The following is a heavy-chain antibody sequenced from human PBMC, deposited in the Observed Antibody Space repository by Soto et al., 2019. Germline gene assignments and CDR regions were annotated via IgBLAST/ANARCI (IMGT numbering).Heavy chain of an antibody. CDR3: SRDLRSGYDTHFDY. CDR1: GYTFIGYF. CDR2: INPKSGGT. V-gene: IGHV1-2*02. D-gene: IGHD5-12*01. J-gene: IGHJ4*02. Sequence: QVQLVQSGAEVKKTGASVKVSCKTSGYTFIGYFMHWVRQAPGQGLEWMGWINPKSGGTNYAQKFQGRVTMTRDTSLSTAYMDLSRLRPDDTAVYYCSRDLRSGYDTHFDYWGQGTLVTVSS.